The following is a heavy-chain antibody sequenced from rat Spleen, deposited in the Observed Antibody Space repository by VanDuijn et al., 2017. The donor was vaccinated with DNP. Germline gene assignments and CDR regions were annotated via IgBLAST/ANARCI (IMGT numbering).Heavy chain of an antibody. CDR3: TRGPNYGGDSDYFDY. J-gene: IGHJ2*01. Sequence: EVKLVESGGGLVQPGRSLKLSCAASGFIFFDYWMGWVRQAPGKGLEWIGTINKDSSRINYNTSLRDKFTTSRDNVQNTLYMQTSTLGSEDTAIYFCTRGPNYGGDSDYFDYWGQGVMVTVSS. CDR2: INKDSSRI. CDR1: GFIFFDYW. V-gene: IGHV4-2*01. D-gene: IGHD1-11*01.